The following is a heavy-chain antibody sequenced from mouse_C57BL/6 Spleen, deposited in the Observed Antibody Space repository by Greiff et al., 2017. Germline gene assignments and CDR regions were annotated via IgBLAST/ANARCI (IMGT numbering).Heavy chain of an antibody. CDR2: INPSNGGT. D-gene: IGHD2-3*01. CDR3: ARGGDGYYVGSYAMDY. V-gene: IGHV1-53*01. Sequence: QVQLQQPGPELVKPGASVKLSCKASGYTFTSYWMHWVKQRPGKGLEWIGNINPSNGGTNYNEKFKGKATLTVDKSSSTAYMQISSLTSEDSAVYYCARGGDGYYVGSYAMDYWGQGTSVTVSS. CDR1: GYTFTSYW. J-gene: IGHJ4*01.